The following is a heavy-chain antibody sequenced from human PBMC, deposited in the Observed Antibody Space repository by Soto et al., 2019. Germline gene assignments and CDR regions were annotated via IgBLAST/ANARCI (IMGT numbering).Heavy chain of an antibody. CDR2: ISAYNGNT. J-gene: IGHJ4*02. CDR3: AGEVDY. Sequence: VQLVQSGAEVKQPGASVKVSCKASGYTFTNYDLSWVRQAPGQGLEWIGWISAYNGNTNYAQNLHDRVTMTTDTSTSTAYMEWRSLKSEDTAVYYCAGEVDYWGQGTLVTVSS. V-gene: IGHV1-18*01. CDR1: GYTFTNYD.